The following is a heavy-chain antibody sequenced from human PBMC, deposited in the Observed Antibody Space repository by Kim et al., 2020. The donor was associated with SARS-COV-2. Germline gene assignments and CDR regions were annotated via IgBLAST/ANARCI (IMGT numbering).Heavy chain of an antibody. J-gene: IGHJ5*02. Sequence: SETLSLTCAVYGGSFSGYYWSWIRQPPGKGLEWIGEINHSGSTNYNPSLKSRVTISVDTSKNQFSLKLSSVTAADTAVYYCARGLIVAHAGGDTSHGWFDPWGQGTLVTVSS. CDR2: INHSGST. CDR1: GGSFSGYY. V-gene: IGHV4-34*01. CDR3: ARGLIVAHAGGDTSHGWFDP. D-gene: IGHD5-12*01.